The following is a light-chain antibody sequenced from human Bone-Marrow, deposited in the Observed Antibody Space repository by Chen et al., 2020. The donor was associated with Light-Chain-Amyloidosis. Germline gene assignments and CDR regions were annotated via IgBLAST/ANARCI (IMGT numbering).Light chain of an antibody. CDR1: NIGSTS. CDR3: HVWDRSSDRPV. Sequence: SFVLTPPSSVSVAPGPTATIACGGDNIGSTSVHWYQQTPGQAPLLVVYDDSDRPSGIPERFACSSSGTTATLTISRVEAGDETDYDCHVWDRSSDRPVFGGGTKMTVL. CDR2: DDS. V-gene: IGLV3-21*02. J-gene: IGLJ3*02.